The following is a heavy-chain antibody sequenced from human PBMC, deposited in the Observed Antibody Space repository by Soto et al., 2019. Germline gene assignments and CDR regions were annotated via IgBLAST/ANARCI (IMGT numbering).Heavy chain of an antibody. CDR1: GGSNSSSSYY. CDR3: ARHSNRNYGLYYFAY. J-gene: IGHJ4*02. Sequence: SETLSLTCTVSGGSNSSSSYYWGWIRQPPGKGLEWIGSIYYSGSTYYNPSLKSRVTISVDTSKNQFSLKVSSATAADTAVYYCARHSNRNYGLYYFAYWGLGALVTVSS. D-gene: IGHD4-4*01. V-gene: IGHV4-39*01. CDR2: IYYSGST.